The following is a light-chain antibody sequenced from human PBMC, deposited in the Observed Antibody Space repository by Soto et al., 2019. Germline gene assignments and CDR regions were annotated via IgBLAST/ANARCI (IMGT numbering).Light chain of an antibody. CDR1: QGISSY. CDR2: AAS. Sequence: AIRMTQSPSSLSASTGARVPITCRASQGISSYLAWYQQKPGKAPKLLIYAASTLQSGVPSRFSGSGSGTDFTLTISCLQSEDFATYYCQQYYSYPRTFGQGTKVDIK. V-gene: IGKV1-8*01. CDR3: QQYYSYPRT. J-gene: IGKJ1*01.